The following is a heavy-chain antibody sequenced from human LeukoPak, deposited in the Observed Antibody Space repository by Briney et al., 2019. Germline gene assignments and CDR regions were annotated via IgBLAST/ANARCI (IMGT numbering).Heavy chain of an antibody. Sequence: PSETLSLTCTVSGCSISSYYWSWLRQPPGKGLEWLGYIYYSGSTNYNPSLKSRVTISVDTSKNQFSLKLSCVTAADTAVYYCARWSAAMGRYYFDYWGQGTLVTVSS. J-gene: IGHJ4*02. V-gene: IGHV4-59*08. CDR2: IYYSGST. CDR1: GCSISSYY. CDR3: ARWSAAMGRYYFDY. D-gene: IGHD2-2*01.